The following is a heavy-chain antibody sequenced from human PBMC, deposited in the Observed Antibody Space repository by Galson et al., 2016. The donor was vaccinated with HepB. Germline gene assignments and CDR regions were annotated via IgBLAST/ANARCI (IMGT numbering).Heavy chain of an antibody. J-gene: IGHJ5*02. CDR2: IIPIFGTV. CDR1: GGTFSSDG. Sequence: SVKVSCKASGGTFSSDGISWVRQAPGQGLEWMGRIIPIFGTVTYTQKFQGRVTITADESTTTAYMALSSLRFEDTAVYYCARDVTVIRGVTWFDTWGQGTLVTVSS. CDR3: ARDVTVIRGVTWFDT. D-gene: IGHD3-10*01. V-gene: IGHV1-69*13.